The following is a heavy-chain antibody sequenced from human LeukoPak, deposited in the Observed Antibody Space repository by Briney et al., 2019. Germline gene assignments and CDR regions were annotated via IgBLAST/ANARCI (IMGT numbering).Heavy chain of an antibody. J-gene: IGHJ3*02. V-gene: IGHV3-23*01. CDR2: ISGSGGST. CDR3: AKFGGRSSSWDDAFDI. D-gene: IGHD6-13*01. CDR1: GFTFSSYA. Sequence: GGSLRLSCAASGFTFSSYAMSWVRQAPGKGLEWVSAISGSGGSTYYADSVKGRFTISRDNSKNTLYLQMNSLRAEDTAVYYCAKFGGRSSSWDDAFDIWGQGTMVTVSS.